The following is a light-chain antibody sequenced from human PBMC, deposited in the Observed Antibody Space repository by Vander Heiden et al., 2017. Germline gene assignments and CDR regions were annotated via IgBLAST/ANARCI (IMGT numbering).Light chain of an antibody. J-gene: IGKJ5*01. V-gene: IGKV3-15*01. CDR3: QQDNEWPPIT. Sequence: EIVFTQSPATLSVSLGERATLSCRASQSVASNLAWYQQRSGQAPRLLIYGASTRAAGVPARFSGSGFGTEFTLTISGLQSEDFAVYYCQQDNEWPPITFGQGTRLEIQ. CDR1: QSVASN. CDR2: GAS.